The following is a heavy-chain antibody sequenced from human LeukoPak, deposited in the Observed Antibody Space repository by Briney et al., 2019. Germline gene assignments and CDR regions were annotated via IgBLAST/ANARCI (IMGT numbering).Heavy chain of an antibody. D-gene: IGHD3-22*01. CDR3: ARGTYDDDAFDI. J-gene: IGHJ3*02. CDR2: IYYSGST. V-gene: IGHV4-61*01. CDR1: GGSISSSSYY. Sequence: SETLSLTCTVSGGSISSSSYYWSWIRQPPGKGLEWIGYIYYSGSTNYNPSLKSRVTISVDTSKNQFSLKLSSVTAADTAVYYCARGTYDDDAFDIWGQGTMVTVSS.